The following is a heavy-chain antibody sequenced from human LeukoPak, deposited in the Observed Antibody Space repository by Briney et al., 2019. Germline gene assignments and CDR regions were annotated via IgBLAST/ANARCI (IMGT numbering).Heavy chain of an antibody. Sequence: SETLSLTCTVSGGSISSGGYYWSWIRQHPGKGLEWIGYIYYSGSTYYNPSLKSRVTISVDTSKNQFSLKLSFVTAADTAVYYCARMRWLLLDYYYGMDVWGQGTTVTVSS. CDR2: IYYSGST. D-gene: IGHD5-24*01. CDR3: ARMRWLLLDYYYGMDV. V-gene: IGHV4-31*03. J-gene: IGHJ6*02. CDR1: GGSISSGGYY.